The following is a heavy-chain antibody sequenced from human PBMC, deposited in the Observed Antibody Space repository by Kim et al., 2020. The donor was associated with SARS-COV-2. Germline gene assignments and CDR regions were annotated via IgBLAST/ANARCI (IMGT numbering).Heavy chain of an antibody. Sequence: KFQGEVNLTRDTSTSTVYMELSSLRSEDTAVYYCARDLTTMVRGVNYFDYWGQGTLVTVSS. J-gene: IGHJ4*02. CDR3: ARDLTTMVRGVNYFDY. D-gene: IGHD3-10*01. V-gene: IGHV1-46*01.